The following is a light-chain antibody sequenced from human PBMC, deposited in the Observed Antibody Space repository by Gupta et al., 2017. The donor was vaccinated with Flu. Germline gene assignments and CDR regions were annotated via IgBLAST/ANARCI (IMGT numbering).Light chain of an antibody. Sequence: EILMTQSPATLSVSPGDRATLSCRASQSVRSSVAWYQQKPGQAPRLLIYDASIRATGIPARFSGSGSGTEFTLTISSLQSEDFAVYYCQHYNNWPPYNFGQGTKLEIK. CDR2: DAS. V-gene: IGKV3-15*01. CDR1: QSVRSS. J-gene: IGKJ2*01. CDR3: QHYNNWPPYN.